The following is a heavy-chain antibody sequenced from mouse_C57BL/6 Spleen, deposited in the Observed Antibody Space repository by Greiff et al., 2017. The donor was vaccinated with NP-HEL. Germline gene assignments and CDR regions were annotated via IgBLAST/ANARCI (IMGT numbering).Heavy chain of an antibody. Sequence: QVQLKQPGAELVMPGASVKLSCKASGYTFTSYWMHWVKQRPGQGLEWIGEIDPSDSYTNYNQKFKGKSTLTVDKSSSTAYMQLSSLTSEDSAVYYCARSPSYYYGSSYFDYWGQGTTLTVSS. CDR1: GYTFTSYW. CDR2: IDPSDSYT. J-gene: IGHJ2*01. D-gene: IGHD1-1*01. CDR3: ARSPSYYYGSSYFDY. V-gene: IGHV1-69*01.